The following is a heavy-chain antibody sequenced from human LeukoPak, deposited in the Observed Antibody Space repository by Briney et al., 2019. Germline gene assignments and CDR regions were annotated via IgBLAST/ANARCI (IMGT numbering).Heavy chain of an antibody. D-gene: IGHD6-19*01. CDR3: AKDQGIGWSDFDY. CDR1: GFTFSSSA. Sequence: GGSLRLSCAASGFTFSSSAMHWVRQAPGKGLEWVAVIPDDGSNQYYADSVKGRFTISRDNSKNTLHLQMNSLRAEDTAVYYCAKDQGIGWSDFDYWGQGALVTVSS. J-gene: IGHJ4*02. V-gene: IGHV3-30-3*01. CDR2: IPDDGSNQ.